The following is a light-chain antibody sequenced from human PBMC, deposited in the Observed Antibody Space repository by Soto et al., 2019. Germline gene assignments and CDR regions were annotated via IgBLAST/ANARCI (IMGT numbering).Light chain of an antibody. V-gene: IGLV2-14*01. J-gene: IGLJ1*01. Sequence: QSALTQPASVSGSPGQSITISCTGTSSDIGSYNYVAWYQQFPGKTPKLIIYEVRNRPSGVSFRFSGSKSGNTASLTISGLQAEDEADYYCSSYRSGGTFVFGSGTKVTVL. CDR2: EVR. CDR1: SSDIGSYNY. CDR3: SSYRSGGTFV.